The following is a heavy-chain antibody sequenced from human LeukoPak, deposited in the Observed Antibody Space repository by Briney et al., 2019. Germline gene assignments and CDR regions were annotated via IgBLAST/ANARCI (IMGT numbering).Heavy chain of an antibody. V-gene: IGHV3-66*01. CDR3: ARSRYSTTWSSSWEFDY. J-gene: IGHJ4*02. CDR2: IYSGGST. D-gene: IGHD6-13*01. CDR1: GFTVSSIY. Sequence: GGSLRLSCAASGFTVSSIYMNWVRQAPGKGLEWVSVIYSGGSTYYADSVKGRFTISRDNSKNTLYLQMNSLRAEDTAVYYCARSRYSTTWSSSWEFDYWGQGTLVTVSS.